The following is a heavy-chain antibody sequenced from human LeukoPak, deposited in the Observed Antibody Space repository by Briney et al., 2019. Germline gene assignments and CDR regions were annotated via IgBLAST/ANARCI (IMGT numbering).Heavy chain of an antibody. CDR3: ARGYYYDSSGYYYESFDI. V-gene: IGHV1-8*01. D-gene: IGHD3-22*01. J-gene: IGHJ3*02. CDR1: GYTFTSYD. CDR2: MNPNSGNT. Sequence: VSVKVSCKASGYTFTSYDINWVRQATGQGLEWMGWMNPNSGNTGYAQKFQGRVTMTRNTSISTAYMELSSLRSEDTAVYYCARGYYYDSSGYYYESFDIWGQGTMVTVSS.